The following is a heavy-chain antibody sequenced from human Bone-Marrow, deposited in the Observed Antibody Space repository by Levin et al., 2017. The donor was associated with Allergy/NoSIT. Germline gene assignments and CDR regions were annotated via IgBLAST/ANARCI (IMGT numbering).Heavy chain of an antibody. CDR3: ARGKYQLLDAFDS. CDR1: GFLLSTSGVS. V-gene: IGHV2-5*02. D-gene: IGHD2-2*01. Sequence: SGPTLVKPTQTFTLTCTFSGFLLSTSGVSVGWIRQPPGKALEWLALIYWDDDVRYRASLKRRLVILKVPSKNQVVLTLTNVDPADTATYFCARGKYQLLDAFDSWGQGTMVTVSS. CDR2: IYWDDDV. J-gene: IGHJ3*02.